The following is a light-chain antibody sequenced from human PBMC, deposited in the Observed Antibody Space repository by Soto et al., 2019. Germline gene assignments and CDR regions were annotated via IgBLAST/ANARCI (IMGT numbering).Light chain of an antibody. V-gene: IGLV2-14*01. J-gene: IGLJ2*01. CDR3: SSYTVSNTVI. CDR2: EVT. Sequence: QSVLTQPASVSGSPGQSITISCTGTSSDIGTYKYVSWYQQHPGKAPKVMIYEVTNRPSGVSNRFSGSKSGNTASLTISGLQTEDEADYYCSSYTVSNTVIFGGGTKVTVL. CDR1: SSDIGTYKY.